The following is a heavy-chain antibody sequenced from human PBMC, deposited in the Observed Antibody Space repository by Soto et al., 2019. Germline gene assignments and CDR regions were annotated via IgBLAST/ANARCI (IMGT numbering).Heavy chain of an antibody. V-gene: IGHV4-31*03. CDR1: GGSISSGGYY. CDR2: IYYSGST. D-gene: IGHD1-26*01. Sequence: QVQLQESGPGLVKPSQTLSLTCTVSGGSISSGGYYWSWIRQHPGKALEYIGYIYYSGSTYHNPSLKSRVTISLDTSKSQFSLKLSSVTAADTAVYYCARDVGRSSFDPWSQGTLVTVSS. CDR3: ARDVGRSSFDP. J-gene: IGHJ5*02.